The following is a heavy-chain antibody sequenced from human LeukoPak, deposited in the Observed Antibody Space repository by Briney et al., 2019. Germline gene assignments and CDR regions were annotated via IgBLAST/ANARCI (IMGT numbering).Heavy chain of an antibody. CDR2: IYTSGST. J-gene: IGHJ4*02. V-gene: IGHV4-61*02. CDR3: ARVAPEEPH. CDR1: GGSISSGSYY. Sequence: SQTLSLTCTVSGGSISSGSYYWSWIRQLAGKGLEWIGRIYTSGSTNYNPSLKSRVTISVDTSKNQFSLKLSSVTAADTAVYYCARVAPEEPHWGQGTLVTVSS. D-gene: IGHD1-14*01.